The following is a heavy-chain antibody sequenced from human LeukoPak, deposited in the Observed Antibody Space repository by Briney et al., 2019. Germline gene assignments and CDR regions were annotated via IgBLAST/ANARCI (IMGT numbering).Heavy chain of an antibody. Sequence: GGSLRLSCAASGFVFSNYWMHWVRQAPGKGLVWVSRIKTDGSTITYADSVKGRFTISRDNAMNTLYLQMNSLGAEDTAVYYCARELWFGELLPDYWGQGTLVTVSS. D-gene: IGHD3-10*01. CDR2: IKTDGSTI. CDR3: ARELWFGELLPDY. CDR1: GFVFSNYW. V-gene: IGHV3-74*01. J-gene: IGHJ4*02.